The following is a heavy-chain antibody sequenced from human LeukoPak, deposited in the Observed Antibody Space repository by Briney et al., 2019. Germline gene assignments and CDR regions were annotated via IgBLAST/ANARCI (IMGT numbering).Heavy chain of an antibody. CDR1: GGSISSGGYY. CDR2: IYHSGST. D-gene: IGHD1-7*01. V-gene: IGHV4-30-2*01. CDR3: ARVLELPGGFDY. J-gene: IGHJ4*02. Sequence: SQTLSLTCTVSGGSISSGGYYWSWIRQPPGKGLEWIGYIYHSGSTYYNPSLKSRVTISVDRSKNQFSLKLSSVTAADTAVYYCARVLELPGGFDYWGQGTLVTVSS.